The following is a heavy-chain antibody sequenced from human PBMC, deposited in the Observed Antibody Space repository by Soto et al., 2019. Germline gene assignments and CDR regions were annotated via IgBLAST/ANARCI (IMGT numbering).Heavy chain of an antibody. J-gene: IGHJ6*02. Sequence: SETLSLTCAVSGGSISSSNWWSWVRQPPGKGLEWIGEIYHSGSTNYNPSLKSRVTISVDKSKDQFSLKLSSVTAADAAVYYCTSINCSSTSCYHSYGMDVWGQGTTVTVSS. CDR3: TSINCSSTSCYHSYGMDV. CDR2: IYHSGST. CDR1: GGSISSSNW. D-gene: IGHD2-2*01. V-gene: IGHV4-4*02.